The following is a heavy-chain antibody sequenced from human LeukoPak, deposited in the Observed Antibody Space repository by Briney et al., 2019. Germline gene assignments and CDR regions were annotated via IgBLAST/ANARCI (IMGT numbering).Heavy chain of an antibody. J-gene: IGHJ4*02. CDR2: ISSSGSTI. CDR3: ARDLGPGGIAAADPLFDY. Sequence: PGGSLRLSCAASGFTFSDYYMSWIRQAPGKGLEWVSYISSSGSTIYYADSVKGRFTISRDNAKNSMYLQMNSLRAEDTAVYYCARDLGPGGIAAADPLFDYWGQGTLVTISS. CDR1: GFTFSDYY. V-gene: IGHV3-11*01. D-gene: IGHD6-13*01.